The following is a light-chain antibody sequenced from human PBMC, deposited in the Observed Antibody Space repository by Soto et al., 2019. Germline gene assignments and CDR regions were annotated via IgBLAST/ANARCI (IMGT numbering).Light chain of an antibody. CDR1: SSDVGGYNY. Sequence: QSVLTQPPSASGSPGQSVTISCTGTSSDVGGYNYVSWYQQHPGKAPKLMISEVSKRPSGVPDRFSGSKSGNTAFLTVSGLQAEDEADYCGSYEGSNTCVFGTGTKLTVL. CDR3: GSYEGSNTCV. J-gene: IGLJ1*01. V-gene: IGLV2-8*01. CDR2: EVS.